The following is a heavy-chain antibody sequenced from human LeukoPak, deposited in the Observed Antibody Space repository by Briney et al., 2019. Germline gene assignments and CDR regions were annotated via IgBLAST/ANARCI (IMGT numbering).Heavy chain of an antibody. CDR1: GYPFTSYD. J-gene: IGHJ5*02. CDR2: MNPNSGNT. D-gene: IGHD6-6*01. CDR3: AGAIRADRRGSWFDP. V-gene: IGHV1-8*03. Sequence: ASVKVSCKASGYPFTSYDINWVRQATGQGLEWMGWMNPNSGNTGYAQKFQGRVTFSRNTSITTAYMELSSLRSEDTAVYYCAGAIRADRRGSWFDPWXXXTLVTVSS.